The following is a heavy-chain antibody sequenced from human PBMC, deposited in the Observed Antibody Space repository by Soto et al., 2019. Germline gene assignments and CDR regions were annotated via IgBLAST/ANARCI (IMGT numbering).Heavy chain of an antibody. CDR1: GGSVSSGSYY. CDR3: ARVSYGGGSYPEGPFAY. Sequence: SETLSLTCTVSGGSVSSGSYYWSWIRQPPGKGLEWIGYIYYSGSTNYNPSLKSRVTISVDTSKNQFSLKLSSVTAADTAVYYCARVSYGGGSYPEGPFAYWGQGTLVTVS. CDR2: IYYSGST. D-gene: IGHD5-18*01. V-gene: IGHV4-61*01. J-gene: IGHJ4*02.